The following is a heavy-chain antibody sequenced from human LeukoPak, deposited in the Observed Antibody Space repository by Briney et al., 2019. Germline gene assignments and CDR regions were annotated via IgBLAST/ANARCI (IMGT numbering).Heavy chain of an antibody. Sequence: PSETLSLTCIVSGGSISSSTYYWSWIRQPPGKGLEWIGYIHYSGTTNYNPSLKSRVTMSLDTSKNQFSLKLSSVTAADTAVYYCARQKYFDYWGQGTLVTVSS. CDR2: IHYSGTT. V-gene: IGHV4-61*05. J-gene: IGHJ4*02. CDR3: ARQKYFDY. CDR1: GGSISSSTYY.